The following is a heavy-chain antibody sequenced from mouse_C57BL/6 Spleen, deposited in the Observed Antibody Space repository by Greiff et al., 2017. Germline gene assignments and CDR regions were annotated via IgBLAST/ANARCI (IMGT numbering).Heavy chain of an antibody. CDR3: ARHDDYDERDYYAMDY. CDR2: ISSGGSYT. J-gene: IGHJ4*01. Sequence: EVKLVESGGDLVKPGGSLKLSCAASGFTFSSYGMSWVRQTPDKRLEWVATISSGGSYTYYPDSVKGRFTLSRDNAKNTLYLQVSSLQSEDTAMXYGARHDDYDERDYYAMDYWGQGTSVTVSS. CDR1: GFTFSSYG. V-gene: IGHV5-6*01. D-gene: IGHD2-4*01.